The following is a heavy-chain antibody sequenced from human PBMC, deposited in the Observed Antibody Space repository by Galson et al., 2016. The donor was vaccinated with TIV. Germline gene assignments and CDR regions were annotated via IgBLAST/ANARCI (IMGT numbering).Heavy chain of an antibody. V-gene: IGHV1-18*01. CDR3: ARDHGFWSGSRFDP. D-gene: IGHD3-3*01. J-gene: IGHJ5*02. CDR1: GYHFPYYL. Sequence: SCKASGYHFPYYLISWVRQAPGQGLEWIGWISAYNGNTNHAQQPQGRVTMPTDTPTSTAYMELRSLRSDDTAVYYCARDHGFWSGSRFDPWGQGTLVTVSS. CDR2: ISAYNGNT.